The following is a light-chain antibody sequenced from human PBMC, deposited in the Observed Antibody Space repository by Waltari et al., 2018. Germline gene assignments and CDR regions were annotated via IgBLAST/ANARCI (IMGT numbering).Light chain of an antibody. CDR1: QGIRND. V-gene: IGKV1-6*01. CDR2: AAS. CDR3: LLDYNYPLT. Sequence: AIQMTQSPSSLSASVGDRVTITCLASQGIRNDLGWYQQKTGKAPKLLIYAASSLQSWVPSRFSGSGSGTDFTLTIISLHPEYLSTYYCLLDYNYPLTFGGVTKVEIK. J-gene: IGKJ4*01.